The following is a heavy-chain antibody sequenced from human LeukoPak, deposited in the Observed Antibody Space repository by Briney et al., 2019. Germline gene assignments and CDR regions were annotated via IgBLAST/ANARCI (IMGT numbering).Heavy chain of an antibody. D-gene: IGHD6-13*01. CDR3: ARDPYSSSWYFGCFDY. Sequence: SETLSLTCAVYGGSFSGYYWSWIRQPPGKGLEWIGEINHSGSTNYNPSLKSRVTISVDTSTNQFSLKLSSVTAADTAVYYCARDPYSSSWYFGCFDYWGQGTLVTVSS. J-gene: IGHJ4*02. CDR2: INHSGST. V-gene: IGHV4-34*01. CDR1: GGSFSGYY.